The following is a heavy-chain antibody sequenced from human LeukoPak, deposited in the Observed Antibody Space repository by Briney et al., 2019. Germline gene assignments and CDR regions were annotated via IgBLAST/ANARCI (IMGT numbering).Heavy chain of an antibody. CDR3: ARGPALVYYDFWSGYYPSGYYYYMDV. CDR2: INHRGST. Sequence: SEPLSLTCAVYGGSFSGYYWSWIRQPPGKGLEWIGEINHRGSTNYNPSLKSRVTISVDTSKNQFSLKLSSVTAADTAVYYCARGPALVYYDFWSGYYPSGYYYYMDVWGKGTTVTVSS. V-gene: IGHV4-34*01. D-gene: IGHD3-3*01. CDR1: GGSFSGYY. J-gene: IGHJ6*03.